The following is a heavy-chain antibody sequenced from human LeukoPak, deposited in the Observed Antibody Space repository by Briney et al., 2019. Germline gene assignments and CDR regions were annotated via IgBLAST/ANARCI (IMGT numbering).Heavy chain of an antibody. CDR1: RGSFSRSA. V-gene: IGHV1-69*05. J-gene: IGHJ4*02. D-gene: IGHD6-6*01. Sequence: ASLKVSCKASRGSFSRSAISSGPQAPGGGLDWMGRTFPIFGTANYAQKFQGRVTITTDESTSTAYMELSSLRSEDTAVYYCARGIRRSSTSWYFDYWGQGTLVTVSS. CDR3: ARGIRRSSTSWYFDY. CDR2: TFPIFGTA.